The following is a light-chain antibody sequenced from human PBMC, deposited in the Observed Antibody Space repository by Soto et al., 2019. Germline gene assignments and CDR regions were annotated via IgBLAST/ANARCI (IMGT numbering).Light chain of an antibody. Sequence: QSVLTQPASVSGSPGQSITISCTGTSSDVGGYNYVSWYQQHPGKAPKFMIYDVSNRPSGVSNRFSGSKSGNTASLTISGLHAADEADYYCSSYTTSNTRQIVFGTGTKLTVL. V-gene: IGLV2-14*01. CDR2: DVS. J-gene: IGLJ1*01. CDR3: SSYTTSNTRQIV. CDR1: SSDVGGYNY.